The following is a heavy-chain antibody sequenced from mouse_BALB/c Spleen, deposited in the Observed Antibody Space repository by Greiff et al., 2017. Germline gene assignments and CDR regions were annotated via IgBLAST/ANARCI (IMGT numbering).Heavy chain of an antibody. Sequence: EVKVVESGGGLVKPGGSLKLSCAASGFTFSSYAMSWVRQTPEKRLEWVATISSGGSYTYYPDSVKGRFTISRDNAKNTLYLQMSSLRSEDTAMYYCARQGGFSDYLYYAMDYWGQGTSVTVSS. J-gene: IGHJ4*01. V-gene: IGHV5-9-3*01. D-gene: IGHD2-4*01. CDR1: GFTFSSYA. CDR3: ARQGGFSDYLYYAMDY. CDR2: ISSGGSYT.